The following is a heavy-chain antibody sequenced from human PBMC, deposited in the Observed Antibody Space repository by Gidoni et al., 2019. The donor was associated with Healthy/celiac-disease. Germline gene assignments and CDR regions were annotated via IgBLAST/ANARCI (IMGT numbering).Heavy chain of an antibody. CDR1: GFTFSSYA. CDR3: ARGGTYCSSTSCYTFGLDY. Sequence: QVQLVESGGGVVQPGRSLRLSCAASGFTFSSYAMHWVRQAPGKGLEWVAVISYDGSNKYYADSVKGRFTISRDNSKNTLYLQMNSLRAEDTAVYYCARGGTYCSSTSCYTFGLDYWGQGTLVTVSS. D-gene: IGHD2-2*02. J-gene: IGHJ4*02. CDR2: ISYDGSNK. V-gene: IGHV3-30-3*01.